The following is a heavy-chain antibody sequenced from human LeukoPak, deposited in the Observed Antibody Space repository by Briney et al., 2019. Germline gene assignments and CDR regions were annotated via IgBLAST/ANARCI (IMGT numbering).Heavy chain of an antibody. CDR1: GGSISSSNYY. Sequence: SETLSLTCTVSGGSISSSNYYWGWIRQPPGKGLEWIGSLYYSGSTYYNPSLKSRVTISVDTSKNQFSLKLSSVTAADTAVYYCARATVGSSGSCYFYWGQGALVTVSS. J-gene: IGHJ4*02. CDR3: ARATVGSSGSCYFY. V-gene: IGHV4-39*01. D-gene: IGHD2-15*01. CDR2: LYYSGST.